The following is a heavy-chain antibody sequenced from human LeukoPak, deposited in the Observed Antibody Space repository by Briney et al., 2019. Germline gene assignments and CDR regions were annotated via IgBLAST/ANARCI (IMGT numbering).Heavy chain of an antibody. V-gene: IGHV4-4*07. D-gene: IGHD2-2*01. CDR1: GGSISSYY. CDR3: ARDQTGLVVPAAMGPRAGNWFDP. CDR2: IYTSGST. J-gene: IGHJ5*02. Sequence: SETLSLTCTVSGGSISSYYWSWIRQPAGKGLEWIGRIYTSGSTNYNPSLKSRVTMSVDTSKNQFSLKLSSVTAADTAVYYCARDQTGLVVPAAMGPRAGNWFDPWGQGTLVTVSS.